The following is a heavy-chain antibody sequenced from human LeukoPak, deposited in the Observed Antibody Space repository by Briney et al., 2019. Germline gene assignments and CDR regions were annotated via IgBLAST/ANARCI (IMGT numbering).Heavy chain of an antibody. J-gene: IGHJ4*02. V-gene: IGHV3-23*01. Sequence: GGSLRLSCAASGFTFSSYGMSWVRQAPGKGLEWASAISDSGGSTYYADSVKGRFTISRDNSKNTLYLQMNSLRAEDTAVYYCAKEVVSGSYYGEDYWGQGTLVTVSS. CDR3: AKEVVSGSYYGEDY. CDR2: ISDSGGST. D-gene: IGHD1-26*01. CDR1: GFTFSSYG.